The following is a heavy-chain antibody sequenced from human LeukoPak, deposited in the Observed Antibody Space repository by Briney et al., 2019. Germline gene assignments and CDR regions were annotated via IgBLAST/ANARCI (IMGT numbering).Heavy chain of an antibody. Sequence: ASVKVSCKASGYTSTGYYMHWVRQAPGQGLEWMGRINPNSGGTNYAQKFQGRVTMTRDTSISTAYMELSRLRSDDTAVYYCASPLGAPDAFDIWGQGTMVTVSS. CDR3: ASPLGAPDAFDI. V-gene: IGHV1-2*06. CDR1: GYTSTGYY. CDR2: INPNSGGT. J-gene: IGHJ3*02. D-gene: IGHD1-26*01.